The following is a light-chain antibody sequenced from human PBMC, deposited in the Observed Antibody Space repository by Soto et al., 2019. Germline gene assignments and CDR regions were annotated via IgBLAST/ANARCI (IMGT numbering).Light chain of an antibody. J-gene: IGKJ2*01. CDR3: QQYGGVPYT. Sequence: LTQSPSSLSASVGDRVTITCRASQGISSYLAWYQQRLGQAPRLLIYGASSGATGIPDRFSGSGSGTDFTLTISRLEPEDFAIYYCQQYGGVPYTFGQGTKLEIK. CDR1: QGISSY. V-gene: IGKV3-20*01. CDR2: GAS.